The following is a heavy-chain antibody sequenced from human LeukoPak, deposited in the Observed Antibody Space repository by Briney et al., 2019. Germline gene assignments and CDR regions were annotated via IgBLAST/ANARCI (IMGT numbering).Heavy chain of an antibody. CDR1: GFTFSSYS. Sequence: PGGSLRLSCAASGFTFSSYSMNWVRQAPGKGLEWVSSISSSSSYIYYADSVKGRFTISRDNSKNTLYLQMNSLRAEDTAVYYCAKSPGVRGVIIYYFDYWGQGTLVTVSS. CDR2: ISSSSSYI. D-gene: IGHD3-10*01. J-gene: IGHJ4*02. CDR3: AKSPGVRGVIIYYFDY. V-gene: IGHV3-21*01.